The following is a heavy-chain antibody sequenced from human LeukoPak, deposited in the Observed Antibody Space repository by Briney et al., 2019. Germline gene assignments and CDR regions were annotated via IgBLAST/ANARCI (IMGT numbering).Heavy chain of an antibody. Sequence: SETLSLTCAVYGGSFSGYYWSWIRQPPGKGLEWIGEINHSGSTNYNPSLKSRVTISVDTSKNQFSLKLSSVTAADTAVYYCARGLGYCSSTSCSNSNFDYWGQGTLVTVSS. D-gene: IGHD2-2*03. CDR1: GGSFSGYY. CDR3: ARGLGYCSSTSCSNSNFDY. J-gene: IGHJ4*02. CDR2: INHSGST. V-gene: IGHV4-34*01.